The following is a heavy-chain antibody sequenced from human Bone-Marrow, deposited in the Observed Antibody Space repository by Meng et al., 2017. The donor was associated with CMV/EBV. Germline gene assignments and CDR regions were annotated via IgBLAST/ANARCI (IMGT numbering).Heavy chain of an antibody. V-gene: IGHV4-4*07. CDR1: GGSLSCDY. J-gene: IGHJ5*02. CDR2: IYSSGYT. CDR3: ARDVYGDYGYNWFDP. D-gene: IGHD3-16*01. Sequence: QVQLQESGPGLVKPSETLSLTCTVSGGSLSCDYWSWIRQPAGKGLEWIGRIYSSGYTYYNPSLKSRVTMSVDTSKSLFSLKVSSVTAADTSVYFCARDVYGDYGYNWFDPWGQGTLVTVSS.